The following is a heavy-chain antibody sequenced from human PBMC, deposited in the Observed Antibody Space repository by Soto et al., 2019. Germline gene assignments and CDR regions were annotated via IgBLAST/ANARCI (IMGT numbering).Heavy chain of an antibody. CDR2: ISAYKGDT. CDR1: GYSFTSYG. D-gene: IGHD1-20*01. J-gene: IGHJ6*02. V-gene: IGHV1-18*04. Sequence: ASVKVSCKASGYSFTSYGVSWVRQAPGQGLEWMGWISAYKGDTNYAQKLQGRVTMTTDTSTSTAHMELRSLRSDDTAVYYCAREPRYREMDVWGQGTTVTVSS. CDR3: AREPRYREMDV.